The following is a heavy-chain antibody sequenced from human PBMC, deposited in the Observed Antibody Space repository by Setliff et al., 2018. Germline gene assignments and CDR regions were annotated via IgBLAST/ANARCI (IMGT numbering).Heavy chain of an antibody. CDR2: IWGDGGTK. CDR1: GSTFSTYR. Sequence: LRLSCAASGSTFSTYRMHWVRQAPGKGLEWVAVIWGDGGTKYHADSVKGRFTISRDNSKNTLYLQMNSLRPEDTAVYYCARTCSGSGCYAGLESWGQGTPVTVSS. D-gene: IGHD2-15*01. CDR3: ARTCSGSGCYAGLES. V-gene: IGHV3-33*08. J-gene: IGHJ4*02.